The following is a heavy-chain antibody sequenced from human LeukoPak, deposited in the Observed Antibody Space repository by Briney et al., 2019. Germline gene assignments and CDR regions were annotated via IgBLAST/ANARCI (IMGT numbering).Heavy chain of an antibody. V-gene: IGHV1-2*02. D-gene: IGHD6-13*01. CDR2: INPNSGGT. Sequence: ASVKVSCKASGYTFTGYYMHWVRQAPGQGLEWMGWINPNSGGTNYAQKFQGRVTMTRDTSISTAYMELSRLRSDDMAVYYCARGLYSRGNWFDPWGQGTLVTVSS. J-gene: IGHJ5*02. CDR1: GYTFTGYY. CDR3: ARGLYSRGNWFDP.